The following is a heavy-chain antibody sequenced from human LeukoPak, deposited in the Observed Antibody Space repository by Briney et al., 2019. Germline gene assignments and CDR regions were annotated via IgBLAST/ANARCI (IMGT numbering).Heavy chain of an antibody. CDR1: GYSISSGYY. CDR3: ARDKGAGATWGRGVDAFDI. J-gene: IGHJ3*02. CDR2: IYHSGST. Sequence: SETLSLTCTVSGYSISSGYYWGWIRQPPGNGLEWIGSIYHSGSTYYNPSLKSRVTISVDTSKNQFSLKLSSVTAADTAVYYCARDKGAGATWGRGVDAFDIWGQGTMVTVSS. V-gene: IGHV4-38-2*02. D-gene: IGHD1-26*01.